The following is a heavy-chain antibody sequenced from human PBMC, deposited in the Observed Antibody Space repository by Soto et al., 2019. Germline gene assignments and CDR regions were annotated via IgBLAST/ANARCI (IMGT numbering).Heavy chain of an antibody. Sequence: EVQLLESGGGLVQPGESLRLSCVASRFTFNNFAMSWVRQAEGRGLEWVSAITGNSDNTYYAEAVKGRFTISRDNSKNTLFLQMDSLRADDTAVYYCAKREGLSLRPEHTFDYWGPGTLVTVSS. V-gene: IGHV3-23*01. J-gene: IGHJ4*02. D-gene: IGHD3-22*01. CDR1: RFTFNNFA. CDR3: AKREGLSLRPEHTFDY. CDR2: ITGNSDNT.